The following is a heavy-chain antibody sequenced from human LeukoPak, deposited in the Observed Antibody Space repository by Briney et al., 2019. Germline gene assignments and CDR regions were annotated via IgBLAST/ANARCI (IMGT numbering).Heavy chain of an antibody. D-gene: IGHD6-19*01. Sequence: SETLSLICTVSGGSISSYYWSWIRQPPGKGLEWIGYIYYSGSTNYNPSLKSRVTISGDTSKNQFSLKLSSVTAADTAVYYCARDRGSSGWFFDYWGQGTLVTVSS. J-gene: IGHJ4*02. CDR2: IYYSGST. V-gene: IGHV4-59*01. CDR1: GGSISSYY. CDR3: ARDRGSSGWFFDY.